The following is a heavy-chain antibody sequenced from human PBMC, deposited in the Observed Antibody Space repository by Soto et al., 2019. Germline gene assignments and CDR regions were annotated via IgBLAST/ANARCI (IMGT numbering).Heavy chain of an antibody. J-gene: IGHJ4*02. CDR1: GGSFSGYY. CDR2: INHSGST. D-gene: IGHD7-27*01. Sequence: QVQLQQWGAGLLKPSETLSLTCAVYGGSFSGYYWSWIRQPPGKGLEWIGEINHSGSTNYNPSLKSRVTISVDTSKNQFSLKLSSGTAADTAVYYCARGWGRIFDYWGQGTRVTVSS. V-gene: IGHV4-34*01. CDR3: ARGWGRIFDY.